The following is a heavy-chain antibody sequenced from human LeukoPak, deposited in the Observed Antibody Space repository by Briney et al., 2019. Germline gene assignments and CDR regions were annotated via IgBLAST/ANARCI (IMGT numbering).Heavy chain of an antibody. Sequence: ASVKVSCKASGYTFTSYYMHWVRQAPGQGLEWMGWISAYNGNTNYAQKLQGRVTMTTDTSTSTAYMELRSLRSDDTAVYYCARVTDWPSGRAFDIWGQGTMVTVSS. V-gene: IGHV1-18*04. J-gene: IGHJ3*02. CDR1: GYTFTSYY. CDR3: ARVTDWPSGRAFDI. CDR2: ISAYNGNT. D-gene: IGHD3-9*01.